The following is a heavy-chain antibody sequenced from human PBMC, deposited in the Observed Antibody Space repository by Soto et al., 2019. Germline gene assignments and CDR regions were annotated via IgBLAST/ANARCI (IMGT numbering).Heavy chain of an antibody. Sequence: GGSLRLSCAASGFTFSSYAMHWVRQAPGKGLEWVAVISYDGSNKYYADSVKGRFTISRDNSKNTLYLQMNSLRAEDTAVYYCARDIGDTAMGTALDYWGQGTLVTVSS. CDR2: ISYDGSNK. J-gene: IGHJ4*02. CDR1: GFTFSSYA. V-gene: IGHV3-30*04. D-gene: IGHD5-18*01. CDR3: ARDIGDTAMGTALDY.